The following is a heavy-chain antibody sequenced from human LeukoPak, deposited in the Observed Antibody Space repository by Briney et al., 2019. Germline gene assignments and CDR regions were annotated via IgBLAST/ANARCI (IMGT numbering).Heavy chain of an antibody. CDR3: ARTRGYYDSSGYYYGLKSDAFDI. J-gene: IGHJ3*02. D-gene: IGHD3-22*01. V-gene: IGHV4-34*01. CDR2: INHSGST. Sequence: SETLSLTCAVYGGSFSGYYWSWIRQPPGKGLEWIGEINHSGSTNYNPSLKSRVTISVDTSKNQFSLKLSSVTAADTAAYYCARTRGYYDSSGYYYGLKSDAFDIWGQGTMVTVSS. CDR1: GGSFSGYY.